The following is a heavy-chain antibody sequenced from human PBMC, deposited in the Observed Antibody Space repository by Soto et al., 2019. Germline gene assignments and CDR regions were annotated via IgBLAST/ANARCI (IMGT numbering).Heavy chain of an antibody. V-gene: IGHV4-39*01. J-gene: IGHJ4*02. CDR2: IYYSGST. CDR1: GGSISSYY. D-gene: IGHD6-13*01. Sequence: SETLSLTCTVSGGSISSYYWGWIRRPPGKGLEWIGSIYYSGSTYYDPSLKSRVTISVDTSKNQFSLKLSSVTAADTAVYYCAKASVWYPYFDAWGQGTLVTVSS. CDR3: AKASVWYPYFDA.